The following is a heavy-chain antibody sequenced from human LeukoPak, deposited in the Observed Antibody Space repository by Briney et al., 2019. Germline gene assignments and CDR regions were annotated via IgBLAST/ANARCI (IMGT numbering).Heavy chain of an antibody. CDR3: ARVMHSSSWGNIDY. Sequence: SETLSLTCTVSGGSISSYYWGWIRQPPGKGLEWIGYIYYSGSTNYNPSLKSRVTISVDTSKNQFSLKLSSVTAADTAVYYCARVMHSSSWGNIDYWGQGTLVTVSS. D-gene: IGHD6-13*01. V-gene: IGHV4-59*01. CDR1: GGSISSYY. J-gene: IGHJ4*02. CDR2: IYYSGST.